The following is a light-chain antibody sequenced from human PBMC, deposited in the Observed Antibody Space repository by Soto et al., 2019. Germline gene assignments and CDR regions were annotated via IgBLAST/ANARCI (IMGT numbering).Light chain of an antibody. V-gene: IGKV1-9*01. CDR1: QGISSY. Sequence: IQLTQSPSSLSASVGDRVTITCRASQGISSYLAWYQQKPGKAPKLLIYAASTLQSGVPSRFSGSGSGTDFTLTISSLQPEDFATYYCLQHNSYPRTFGQGTKVEIK. CDR2: AAS. J-gene: IGKJ1*01. CDR3: LQHNSYPRT.